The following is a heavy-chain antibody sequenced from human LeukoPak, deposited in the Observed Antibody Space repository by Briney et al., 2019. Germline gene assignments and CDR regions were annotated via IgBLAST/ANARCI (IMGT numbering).Heavy chain of an antibody. CDR2: IYHSGST. Sequence: SQTLSLTCTVSGGSISSGSYYWSWIRQPAGKGLEWIGSIYHSGSTYYNPSLKSRVTISVDTSKNQFSLKLSSVTAADTAVYYCARDGPYCSGGSCYYNWFDPWGQGTLVTVSS. D-gene: IGHD2-15*01. V-gene: IGHV4-61*02. CDR1: GGSISSGSYY. J-gene: IGHJ5*02. CDR3: ARDGPYCSGGSCYYNWFDP.